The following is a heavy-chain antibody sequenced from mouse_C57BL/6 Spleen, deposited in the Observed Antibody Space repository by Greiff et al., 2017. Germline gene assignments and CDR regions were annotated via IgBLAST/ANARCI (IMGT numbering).Heavy chain of an antibody. Sequence: EVQLQQSGPVLVKPGASVKMSCKASGYTFTDYYMNWVKQSHGKSLEWSGVINPYNGGTRYNQKFKGKATLTVDKSSSTAYMELNSLTSEVSAVYYCARGDGFDYDLFAYWGQGTLVTVSA. CDR2: INPYNGGT. V-gene: IGHV1-19*01. J-gene: IGHJ3*01. D-gene: IGHD2-4*01. CDR1: GYTFTDYY. CDR3: ARGDGFDYDLFAY.